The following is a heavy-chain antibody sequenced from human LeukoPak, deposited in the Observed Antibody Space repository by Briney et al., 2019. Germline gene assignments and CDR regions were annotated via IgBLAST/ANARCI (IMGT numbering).Heavy chain of an antibody. J-gene: IGHJ4*02. CDR2: IYYSGST. D-gene: IGHD6-13*01. CDR1: GGSISSYY. CDR3: ARLAAAGFSFDY. V-gene: IGHV4-59*01. Sequence: SETLSLTCTVSGGSISSYYWSWIRQPPGKGLEWIGYIYYSGSTNYNPSLKSRVTISVDTSKYQFSLKLSSVTAADTAVYYCARLAAAGFSFDYWGQGTLVTVSS.